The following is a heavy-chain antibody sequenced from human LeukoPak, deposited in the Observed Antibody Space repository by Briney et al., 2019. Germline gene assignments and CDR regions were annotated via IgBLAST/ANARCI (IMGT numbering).Heavy chain of an antibody. J-gene: IGHJ1*01. V-gene: IGHV4-59*01. CDR3: ARVGGGILTGYFPEYFQH. CDR1: GGSISSYY. CDR2: IYYSGST. D-gene: IGHD3-9*01. Sequence: SETLSLTCTVSGGSISSYYWSWIRQPPGKGLEWIGYIYYSGSTNYNPCLKSRVTISVDTSKNQFSLKLSSVTAADTAVYYCARVGGGILTGYFPEYFQHWGQGTLVTVSS.